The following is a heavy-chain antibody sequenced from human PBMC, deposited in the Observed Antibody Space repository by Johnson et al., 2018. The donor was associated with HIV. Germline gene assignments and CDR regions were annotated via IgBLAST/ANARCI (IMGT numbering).Heavy chain of an antibody. CDR2: ISHDGSNE. D-gene: IGHD2-21*01. J-gene: IGHJ3*01. Sequence: QVQLVESGGGVVQPGRSLRLSCAASGFTFSSYPMHWVRQAPGKGLEWVAVISHDGSNEYHEDSVKGRFTISRDNSKNTLYLQMNSLRVEDTAVYYCAKGGGCGGAFDLWGPGTMVTVSS. CDR3: AKGGGCGGAFDL. CDR1: GFTFSSYP. V-gene: IGHV3-30*04.